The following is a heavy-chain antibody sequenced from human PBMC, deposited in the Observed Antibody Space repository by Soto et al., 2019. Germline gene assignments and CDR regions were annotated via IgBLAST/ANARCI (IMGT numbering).Heavy chain of an antibody. D-gene: IGHD3-3*01. CDR2: IYPGDSDT. CDR3: ARSTTYYDFWSGPDPPTLFDY. CDR1: GYSFTSYW. J-gene: IGHJ4*02. V-gene: IGHV5-51*01. Sequence: PGESLKISCKGSGYSFTSYWIGWVRQMPGKGLEWMGIIYPGDSDTRYSPSFQGQVTISADKSISTAYLQWSSLKASDTAMYYCARSTTYYDFWSGPDPPTLFDYWGQGTLVTVSS.